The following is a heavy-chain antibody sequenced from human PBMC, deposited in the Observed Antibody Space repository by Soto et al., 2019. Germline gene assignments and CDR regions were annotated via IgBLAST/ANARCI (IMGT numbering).Heavy chain of an antibody. J-gene: IGHJ4*02. CDR2: ISDSGST. CDR3: AKDKGGRYCSRTSCLYSFDY. CDR1: GFTFSTYA. Sequence: GGSXRLSCTASGFTFSTYAMSWVRQAPGKGLEWVSTISDSGSTYYADSVKGRFTISRDNSKNTLYLEVNSLRAEDTAVYYCAKDKGGRYCSRTSCLYSFDYWGQGTLVTVSS. V-gene: IGHV3-23*01. D-gene: IGHD2-2*01.